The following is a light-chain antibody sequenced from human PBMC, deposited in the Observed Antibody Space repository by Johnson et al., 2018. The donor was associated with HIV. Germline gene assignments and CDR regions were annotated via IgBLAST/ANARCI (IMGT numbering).Light chain of an antibody. CDR2: DNN. Sequence: QSVLTQPPSVSAAPGQKVTISCSGSISNIGNNYVSWYQQLPGTAPKLLISDNNKRPSGIPDRFSGSKSGTSATLVISGLQTGDEADYYCGTWDTSLSAPYVFGTGTKVTVL. J-gene: IGLJ1*01. CDR1: ISNIGNNY. V-gene: IGLV1-51*01. CDR3: GTWDTSLSAPYV.